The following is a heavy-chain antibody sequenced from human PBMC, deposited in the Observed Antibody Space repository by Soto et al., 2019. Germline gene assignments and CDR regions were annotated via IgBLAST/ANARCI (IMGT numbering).Heavy chain of an antibody. J-gene: IGHJ5*02. CDR1: GFTFSSYA. CDR3: AKDSRRPPKGCFDP. V-gene: IGHV3-23*01. CDR2: ISGSGDYT. Sequence: EVQLLESGGGLVQPGESLRLSCAASGFTFSSYAMTWVRQAPGKGLEWVSSISGSGDYTYFADSVKGRFTISRDNSKDPLYLQMTSRRVEDTAIYYCAKDSRRPPKGCFDPWGQGTLVTVSS.